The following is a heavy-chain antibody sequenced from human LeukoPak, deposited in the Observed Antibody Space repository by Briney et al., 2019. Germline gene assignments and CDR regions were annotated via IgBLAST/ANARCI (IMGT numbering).Heavy chain of an antibody. V-gene: IGHV3-23*01. J-gene: IGHJ4*02. Sequence: GGSLRLSCAASGFTFSSYAMSWVRQAPGKGLEWVSAISGSSGSTYYADSVKGRFTISRDNSKNTLYLQMNSLRAEDTAVYYCAKGRYSYLYYFDYWGQGTLVTVSS. CDR3: AKGRYSYLYYFDY. CDR1: GFTFSSYA. D-gene: IGHD5-18*01. CDR2: ISGSSGST.